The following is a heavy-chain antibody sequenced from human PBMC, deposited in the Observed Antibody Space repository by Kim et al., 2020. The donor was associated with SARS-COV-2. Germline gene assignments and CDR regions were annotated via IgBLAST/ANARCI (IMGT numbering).Heavy chain of an antibody. CDR2: IDSSGNSV. Sequence: GGSLRLSCAASGFTFSDYYMSWIRQAPGKGLEWVSYIDSSGNSVYYADSVKGRFTISRDNAKNSLYLQMSSLRAEDTALYYCAREAYSSSTNAFDIWGHGTMVTISS. CDR1: GFTFSDYY. J-gene: IGHJ3*02. D-gene: IGHD6-6*01. V-gene: IGHV3-11*01. CDR3: AREAYSSSTNAFDI.